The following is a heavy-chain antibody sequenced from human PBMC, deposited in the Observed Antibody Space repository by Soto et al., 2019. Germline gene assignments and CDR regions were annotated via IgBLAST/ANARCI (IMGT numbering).Heavy chain of an antibody. CDR3: AKGRYFDVSGGCANF. CDR2: ISGSGWQT. Sequence: GGSLRLSCVASGFTFNSYVMSWVRQTPEKGLEWVSAISGSGWQTYYAQSVQGRFTISRDNSKSTVYLHMNSLRAEDSGIYYCAKGRYFDVSGGCANFWGRGTLVTVSS. CDR1: GFTFNSYV. V-gene: IGHV3-23*01. J-gene: IGHJ4*02. D-gene: IGHD3-9*01.